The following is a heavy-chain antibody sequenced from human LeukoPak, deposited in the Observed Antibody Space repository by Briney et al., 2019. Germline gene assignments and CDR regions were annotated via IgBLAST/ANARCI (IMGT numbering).Heavy chain of an antibody. CDR1: GGTFSSYA. CDR3: ARDGTYDSSGYYWRNNWFDP. V-gene: IGHV1-69*13. Sequence: ASVKVSCKASGGTFSSYAISWVRQAPGQGLEWMGGIIPIFGTANYAQKFQGRVTITADESTSTAYMELRRLRSDDTAVYYCARDGTYDSSGYYWRNNWFDPWGQGTLVTVSS. CDR2: IIPIFGTA. J-gene: IGHJ5*02. D-gene: IGHD3-22*01.